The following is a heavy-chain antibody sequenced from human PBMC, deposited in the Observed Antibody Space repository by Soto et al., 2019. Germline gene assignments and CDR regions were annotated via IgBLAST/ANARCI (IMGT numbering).Heavy chain of an antibody. CDR1: GFTFSSYW. Sequence: GGSLRLSCVASGFTFSSYWMTWVRQAPGKGLEWVASIKYDGSEKSFVDSVKGRFTVSRDNPKNSLYLQMNSLRSEDTAVYYCARVDCGSPGCRGWDWFDPWGQGTLVTVSS. J-gene: IGHJ5*02. CDR3: ARVDCGSPGCRGWDWFDP. V-gene: IGHV3-7*01. D-gene: IGHD2-2*01. CDR2: IKYDGSEK.